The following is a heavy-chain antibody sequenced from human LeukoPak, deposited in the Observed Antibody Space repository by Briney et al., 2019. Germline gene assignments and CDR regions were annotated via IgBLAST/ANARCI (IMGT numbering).Heavy chain of an antibody. D-gene: IGHD5-12*01. J-gene: IGHJ3*02. CDR2: IYSGGST. CDR1: GGSISSSSYY. Sequence: SETLSLTCTVSGGSISSSSYYWGWIRQSPGKGLEWIGNIYSGGSTYYTPSLKSRVTISVDTSKNQFSLKLSSVTAADTAIYFCAIHSRWVSGGYENAFAIWGQGTMVTVSS. CDR3: AIHSRWVSGGYENAFAI. V-gene: IGHV4-39*01.